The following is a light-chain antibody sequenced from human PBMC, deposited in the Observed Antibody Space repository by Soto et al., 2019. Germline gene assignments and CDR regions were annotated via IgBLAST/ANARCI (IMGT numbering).Light chain of an antibody. CDR2: AAS. Sequence: IPLTQSPSSLSASVGDRVTITCRASQGISSYLAWYQQKPGKAPKLLIYAASTLQSGVPSRFSGSGSGTDFTLTISSLQPEDFATYYCQQLNSYPRGATFGPGTKVDIK. J-gene: IGKJ3*01. CDR1: QGISSY. V-gene: IGKV1-9*01. CDR3: QQLNSYPRGAT.